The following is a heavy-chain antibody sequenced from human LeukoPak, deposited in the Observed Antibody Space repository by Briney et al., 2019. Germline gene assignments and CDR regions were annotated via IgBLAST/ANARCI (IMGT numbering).Heavy chain of an antibody. V-gene: IGHV4-59*01. D-gene: IGHD3-22*01. CDR3: ARGKYYYDSSGYYQVRIYYYYGMDV. CDR2: IYYSGST. Sequence: SETLSLTCTVSGGSISSYYWSWIRQPRGKGLEWIGCIYYSGSTNYNPSLKSRVTISVDTSKNQFSLKLSSVTAADTAVYYCARGKYYYDSSGYYQVRIYYYYGMDVWGQGTTVTVSS. CDR1: GGSISSYY. J-gene: IGHJ6*02.